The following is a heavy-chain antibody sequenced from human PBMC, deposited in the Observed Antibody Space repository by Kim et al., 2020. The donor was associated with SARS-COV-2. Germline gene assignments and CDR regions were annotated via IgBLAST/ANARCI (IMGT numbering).Heavy chain of an antibody. CDR2: IYYSGST. V-gene: IGHV4-39*01. CDR3: ARGRITMIVVVIRGAHYLGR. Sequence: SETLSLTCTVSGGSISSSSYYWGWIRQPPGKGLEWIGSIYYSGSTYYNPSVKSRVTISVDTSKNQFSLKLSSVTAAGTAVYCCARGRITMIVVVIRGAHYLGRWGQGTLVTVSS. J-gene: IGHJ4*02. D-gene: IGHD3-22*01. CDR1: GGSISSSSYY.